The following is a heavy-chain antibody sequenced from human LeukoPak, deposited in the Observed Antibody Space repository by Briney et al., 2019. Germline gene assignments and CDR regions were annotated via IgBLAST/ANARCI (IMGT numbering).Heavy chain of an antibody. V-gene: IGHV4-34*01. CDR3: ARSLGYCSGGSCYSSGSDY. CDR2: INHSGST. D-gene: IGHD2-15*01. Sequence: SETLSLTCAVYGGSFSGYYWSWIRQPPGKGLEWIGEINHSGSTNYNPSLKSRVTISVDTSKNQFSLKLSSVTAADTAVYYCARSLGYCSGGSCYSSGSDYWGQGTLVTVSS. J-gene: IGHJ4*02. CDR1: GGSFSGYY.